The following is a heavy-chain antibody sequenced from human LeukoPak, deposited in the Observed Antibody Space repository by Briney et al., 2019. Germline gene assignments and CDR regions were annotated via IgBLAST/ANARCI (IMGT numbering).Heavy chain of an antibody. CDR1: GGTFSGYH. CDR3: ARQNPAAEGQGFDH. V-gene: IGHV4-59*08. Sequence: PSETLSLTCTVSGGTFSGYHWSWIRQPPGKGLEWIGYIYYSGSTNYNPSLKSRVTISVDTSRNQCSLKLSSVTAADTAVYYCARQNPAAEGQGFDHWGQGALVTVSS. CDR2: IYYSGST. D-gene: IGHD6-13*01. J-gene: IGHJ4*02.